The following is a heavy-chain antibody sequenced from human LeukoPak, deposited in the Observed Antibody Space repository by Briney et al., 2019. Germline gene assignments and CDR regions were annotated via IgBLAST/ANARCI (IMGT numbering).Heavy chain of an antibody. V-gene: IGHV3-7*01. D-gene: IGHD2-15*01. CDR2: IKQDGSEK. Sequence: PGGSLRLSCAASGFTFSSYWMSWVRQAPGKGVEWVANIKQDGSEKYYVDCVKGRITVSRDNAKNSLYLQMNSLRAEDTAVYYCARIRGYCSGVSCYYFDYWGQGALVTASP. CDR1: GFTFSSYW. J-gene: IGHJ4*02. CDR3: ARIRGYCSGVSCYYFDY.